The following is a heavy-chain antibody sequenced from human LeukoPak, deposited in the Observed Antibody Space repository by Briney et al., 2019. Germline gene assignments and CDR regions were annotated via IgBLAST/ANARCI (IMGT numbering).Heavy chain of an antibody. Sequence: PGGSLRLSCAASGFTFSSYRMNWVRQAPGKGLEWVSSISSSSSYIYYADSMKGRFTISRDNAKNSLYLQMNSLRAEDTAVYYCAREHDRGWFDPWGQGTLVTVSS. J-gene: IGHJ5*02. CDR3: AREHDRGWFDP. CDR1: GFTFSSYR. D-gene: IGHD3-3*01. CDR2: ISSSSSYI. V-gene: IGHV3-21*01.